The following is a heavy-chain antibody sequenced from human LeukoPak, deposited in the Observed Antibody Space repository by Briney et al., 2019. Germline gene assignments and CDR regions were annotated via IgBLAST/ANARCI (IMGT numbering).Heavy chain of an antibody. V-gene: IGHV3-74*01. CDR3: AKMGCSAGSCYQYDAFDI. CDR1: GFTFSSYW. J-gene: IGHJ3*02. CDR2: INSDGSST. Sequence: GGSLRLSCAASGFTFSSYWMHWVRQAPGKGLVWVSRINSDGSSTSYADSVKGRFTISRDNAKNTLYLQMNSLRAEDTAVYYCAKMGCSAGSCYQYDAFDIWGRGTMVTVSS. D-gene: IGHD2-15*01.